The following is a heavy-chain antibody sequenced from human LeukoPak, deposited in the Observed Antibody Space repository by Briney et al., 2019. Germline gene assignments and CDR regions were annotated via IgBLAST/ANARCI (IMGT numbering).Heavy chain of an antibody. V-gene: IGHV4-61*02. CDR2: IYTSGST. CDR3: ARCENYYGMDV. CDR1: GGSISSGSYY. Sequence: KTSQTLSLTCTVSGGSISSGSYYWSWIRQPAGKGLEWIGRIYTSGSTNYNPSLKSRVTISVDTSKNQFSLKLSPVTAADTAVYYCARCENYYGMDVWGQGTTVTVSS. J-gene: IGHJ6*02.